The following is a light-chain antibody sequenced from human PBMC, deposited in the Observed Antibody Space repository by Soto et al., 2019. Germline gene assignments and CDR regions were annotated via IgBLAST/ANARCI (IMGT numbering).Light chain of an antibody. CDR1: QSISSW. CDR3: QQYNSYHIT. J-gene: IGKJ5*01. Sequence: DIQMTQSPSTLSASVGDRVTITCRASQSISSWLAWYQQKPGKAPKLLIYKASSLESGVPSRFSGSGSGTAFTLTISSLQPDDFATYYCQQYNSYHITFGQGTRLEIK. V-gene: IGKV1-5*03. CDR2: KAS.